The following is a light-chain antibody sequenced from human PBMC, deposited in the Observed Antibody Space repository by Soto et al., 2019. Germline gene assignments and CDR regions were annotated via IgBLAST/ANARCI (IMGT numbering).Light chain of an antibody. V-gene: IGKV3D-20*02. CDR2: GAS. CDR1: QSVSISY. Sequence: EIVVTRSPVPMSLSPGERATFSCRASQSVSISYLAWYQQKPGQAPRLLIYGASNRATGIPDRFSGGGSGTDFTLTISRLVHEDFAVYYCQQRQRCPPIPFGQGTRLAIK. J-gene: IGKJ5*01. CDR3: QQRQRCPPIP.